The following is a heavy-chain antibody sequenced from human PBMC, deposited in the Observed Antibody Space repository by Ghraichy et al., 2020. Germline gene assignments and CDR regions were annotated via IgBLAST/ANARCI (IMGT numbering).Heavy chain of an antibody. CDR1: GFTFSSYD. Sequence: GESLNISCAASGFTFSSYDMHWVRQATGKGLEWVSAIGTAGDTYYPGSVKGRFTISRENAKNSLYLQMNSLRAGDTAVYYCARGDFGRELGYWGQGTLVTVSS. D-gene: IGHD3-10*01. J-gene: IGHJ4*02. CDR3: ARGDFGRELGY. V-gene: IGHV3-13*01. CDR2: IGTAGDT.